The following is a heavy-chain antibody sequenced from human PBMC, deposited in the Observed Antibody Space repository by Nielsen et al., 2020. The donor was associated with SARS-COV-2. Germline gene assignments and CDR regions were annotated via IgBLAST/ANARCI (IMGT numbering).Heavy chain of an antibody. CDR1: GFTFSDYY. CDR2: ISSSGSTI. D-gene: IGHD2-2*01. Sequence: GGSLRLSCAASGFTFSDYYMSWIRQAPGKGLEWVSYISSSGSTIYYADSVKGRFTISRDNAKNSLYLQMNSLRAEDTAVYYCARERGDIVVVPAAERYYYYGMDVWGQGTTVTVSS. V-gene: IGHV3-11*01. CDR3: ARERGDIVVVPAAERYYYYGMDV. J-gene: IGHJ6*02.